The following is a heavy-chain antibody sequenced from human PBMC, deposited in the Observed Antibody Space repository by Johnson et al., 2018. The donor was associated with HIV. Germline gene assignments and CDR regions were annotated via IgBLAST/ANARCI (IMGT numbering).Heavy chain of an antibody. D-gene: IGHD6-19*01. J-gene: IGHJ3*01. Sequence: VQLVESGGGVVQPGGSLRLSCAASGFTFSSYGMHWVRQAPGKGLEWVAFIRYDGSKKYSADSVKGRFTISRDNSKNTLYLQMNSLRAEETAVYYCARDSGSGWGGDAFDFWGQGTTVTVSS. V-gene: IGHV3-30*02. CDR2: IRYDGSKK. CDR3: ARDSGSGWGGDAFDF. CDR1: GFTFSSYG.